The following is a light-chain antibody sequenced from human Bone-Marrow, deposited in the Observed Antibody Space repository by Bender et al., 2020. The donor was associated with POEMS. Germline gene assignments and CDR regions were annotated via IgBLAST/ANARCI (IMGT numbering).Light chain of an antibody. CDR1: RSDVGAYNY. CDR3: CSYAGSYAYV. CDR2: DVT. V-gene: IGLV2-11*01. Sequence: LTQPHSVSESPGKTVTISCTGTRSDVGAYNYVSWYQHHPGKAPKLMIHDVTKRPSGVPDRFSGSKSGNTASLTISGLQAEDEADYYCCSYAGSYAYVFGTGTKVTVL. J-gene: IGLJ1*01.